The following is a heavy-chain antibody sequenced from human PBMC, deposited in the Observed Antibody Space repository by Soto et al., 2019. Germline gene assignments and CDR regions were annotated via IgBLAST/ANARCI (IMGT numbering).Heavy chain of an antibody. CDR2: ISGSGGST. D-gene: IGHD2-15*01. Sequence: EVQLLESGGGLVQPGGSLRLSCAASGFTFSSYAMSWVRQAPGKGLEWVSAISGSGGSTYYADSVKGRFTISSDNSKNTLYLQMNSLSAEDTAVYYCARGGVVVAATRFDYWGQGTLVTVSS. V-gene: IGHV3-23*01. CDR1: GFTFSSYA. J-gene: IGHJ4*02. CDR3: ARGGVVVAATRFDY.